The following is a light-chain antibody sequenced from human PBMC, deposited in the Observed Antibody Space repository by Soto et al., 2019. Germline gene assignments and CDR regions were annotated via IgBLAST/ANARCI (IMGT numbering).Light chain of an antibody. J-gene: IGKJ5*01. V-gene: IGKV3-20*01. Sequence: EIVLTQSPGTLSLSPGERATLSCRASQSVSSSYLAWYQQKPGQAPRLLIYGASSRATGIPDRFSGSGSGTDFTLTISRLEPEDFALYYCQQYGSSQDFGQGTRLEIK. CDR2: GAS. CDR1: QSVSSSY. CDR3: QQYGSSQD.